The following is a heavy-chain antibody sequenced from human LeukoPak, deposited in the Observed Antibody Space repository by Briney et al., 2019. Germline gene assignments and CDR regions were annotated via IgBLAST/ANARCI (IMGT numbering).Heavy chain of an antibody. CDR3: ASSWYYDFWSGFYDY. CDR1: GFTFSSYW. CDR2: IKQDGSEK. D-gene: IGHD3-3*01. J-gene: IGHJ4*02. Sequence: GGSLRLSCAASGFTFSSYWMSWVRQAPGKGLEWVANIKQDGSEKYYVDSVKGRFTISRDNAKNSLYLQMNSLRAEDTAVYYCASSWYYDFWSGFYDYWGQGTLVTVSS. V-gene: IGHV3-7*01.